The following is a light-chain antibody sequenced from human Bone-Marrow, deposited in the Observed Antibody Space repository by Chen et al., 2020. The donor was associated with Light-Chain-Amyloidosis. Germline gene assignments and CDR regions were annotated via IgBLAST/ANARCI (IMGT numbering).Light chain of an antibody. CDR1: QSIGNS. Sequence: VLTQSPDFQSVTPKEKVTITCRASQSIGNSLHWYQQKPGKSPKVLIKYASQSISGVPSRFSGTGGGTKFTLTINSLEGEDAATYFCHQSSILPLTFGGGTKVEIK. J-gene: IGKJ4*01. V-gene: IGKV6-21*02. CDR3: HQSSILPLT. CDR2: YAS.